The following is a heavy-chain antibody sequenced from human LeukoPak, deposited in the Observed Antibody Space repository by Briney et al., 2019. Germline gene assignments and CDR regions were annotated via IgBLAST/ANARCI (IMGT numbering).Heavy chain of an antibody. J-gene: IGHJ4*02. V-gene: IGHV4-4*07. CDR1: GGSGGTYS. CDR3: ARAAAGSSRYDY. CDR2: IYTSGST. D-gene: IGHD6-13*01. Sequence: PSETLSLTCSVSGGSGGTYSWTWIRLPAGKGLEWIGRIYTSGSTNYSPSLKSRVTMSLDTSKNQFSLNLSSVTAADTAVYYCARAAAGSSRYDYWGQGILVTVSS.